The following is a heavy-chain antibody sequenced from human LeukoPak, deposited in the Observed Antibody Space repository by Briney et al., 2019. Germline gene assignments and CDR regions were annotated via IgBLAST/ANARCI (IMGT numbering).Heavy chain of an antibody. CDR1: GFSFSNYA. CDR2: ISSSGTTT. V-gene: IGHV3-48*03. Sequence: SGGFLRLSCAASGFSFSNYAMNWVRQAPGKGLEWISYISSSGTTTYYTHSVQGRFTISRDNARNSLSLQMNSLRADDTAFYFCARESGWSGTSGYYRSLDYWGQGTLVAVSS. J-gene: IGHJ4*01. CDR3: ARESGWSGTSGYYRSLDY. D-gene: IGHD3-22*01.